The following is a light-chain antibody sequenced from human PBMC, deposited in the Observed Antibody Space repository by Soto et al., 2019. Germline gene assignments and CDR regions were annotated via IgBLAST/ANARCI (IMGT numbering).Light chain of an antibody. CDR2: CAS. CDR3: QQLFMNPRN. V-gene: IGKV1-9*01. CDR1: QGMINY. Sequence: IQLTQSPSSLSASVGDRVTITCRASQGMINYLAWYQQKPGKAPKLLIYCASTLQTGVPSRFGVSGSGKEFTLTVSSLQPEDFATYYCQQLFMNPRNFGPGTKVDIK. J-gene: IGKJ3*01.